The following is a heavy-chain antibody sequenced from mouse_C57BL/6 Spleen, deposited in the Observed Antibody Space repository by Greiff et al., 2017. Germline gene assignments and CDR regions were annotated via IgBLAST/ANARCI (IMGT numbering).Heavy chain of an antibody. J-gene: IGHJ2*01. CDR3: ARSIRAHYFDY. D-gene: IGHD3-3*01. Sequence: VQLQQPGAELVRPGSSVKLSCKASGYTFTSYWMDWVKQRPGQGLEWIGNIYPSDSETHYNQKFKDKATLTVDKSSSTAYMQLSSLTSEDSAVYYCARSIRAHYFDYWGQGTTLTVSS. V-gene: IGHV1-61*01. CDR1: GYTFTSYW. CDR2: IYPSDSET.